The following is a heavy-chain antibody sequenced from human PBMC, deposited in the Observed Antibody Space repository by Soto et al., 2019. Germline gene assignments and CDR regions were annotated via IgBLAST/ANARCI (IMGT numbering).Heavy chain of an antibody. CDR2: MNPNSGNT. CDR1: GYTFTSYD. CDR3: ARGFAQWLVPGY. D-gene: IGHD6-19*01. J-gene: IGHJ4*02. Sequence: ASEKVSCKASGYTFTSYDINWVRQATGQGLEWMGWMNPNSGNTGYAQKFQGRVTMTRNTSISTAYMELSSLRSEDTAVYYCARGFAQWLVPGYWGQGTLVTVSS. V-gene: IGHV1-8*01.